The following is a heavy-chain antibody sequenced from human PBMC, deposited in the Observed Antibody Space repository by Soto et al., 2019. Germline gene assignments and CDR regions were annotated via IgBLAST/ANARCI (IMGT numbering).Heavy chain of an antibody. Sequence: QVQLVESGGGVVQPGRSLSLSCAASGFTFSSFAMHWVRQAPGKGLEWVAVTSYDGSNTYDADSVKGRFTISRDNSKNTLYLQMNSRRAEDTAVYYCARDGNSGYDWDYYYGMDVWGQGTTVTVSS. CDR2: TSYDGSNT. CDR1: GFTFSSFA. D-gene: IGHD5-12*01. CDR3: ARDGNSGYDWDYYYGMDV. V-gene: IGHV3-30*01. J-gene: IGHJ6*02.